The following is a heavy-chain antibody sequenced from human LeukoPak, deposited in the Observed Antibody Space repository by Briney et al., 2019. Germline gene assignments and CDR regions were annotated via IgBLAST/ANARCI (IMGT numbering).Heavy chain of an antibody. CDR2: ISSSGTST. CDR1: GFTFSDYF. V-gene: IGHV3-11*01. CDR3: ARDAYLSVAAHGP. D-gene: IGHD2-15*01. Sequence: GGSLRLSCAASGFTFSDYFMSWIRQAPGKGLEGVSYISSSGTSTYYADSVKGRFTISRDNARNSLSLQMNSLRAGDTAVCYCARDAYLSVAAHGPWGQGTLVTVSS. J-gene: IGHJ5*02.